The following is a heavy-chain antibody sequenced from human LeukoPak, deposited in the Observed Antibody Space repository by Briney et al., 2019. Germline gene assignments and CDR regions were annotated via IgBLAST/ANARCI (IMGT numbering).Heavy chain of an antibody. D-gene: IGHD1-14*01. CDR1: GGSISSGDYY. V-gene: IGHV4-30-4*01. Sequence: SETLSLTCTVSGGSISSGDYYWSWIRQPPGKGLEWIGYIHYSGNTYYNPSLKSRVTISVDTSKNQFSLKLSSVTAADTAVYYCARKEPGFTRPIGMGWGQGALVTVSS. J-gene: IGHJ4*02. CDR2: IHYSGNT. CDR3: ARKEPGFTRPIGMG.